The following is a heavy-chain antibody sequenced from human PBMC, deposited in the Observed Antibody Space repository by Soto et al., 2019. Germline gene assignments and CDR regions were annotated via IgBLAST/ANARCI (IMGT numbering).Heavy chain of an antibody. Sequence: SETLSLTCTVSGGSISSYYWSWIRQPPGKGLEYIGYIYYSGSTNYNPSLKSRVTISVDTSKKQFSLKLSSVTAADTAVYYCARSLYSGSYTNWFDPWGQGALVTVSS. CDR3: ARSLYSGSYTNWFDP. V-gene: IGHV4-59*01. CDR1: GGSISSYY. CDR2: IYYSGST. J-gene: IGHJ5*02. D-gene: IGHD1-26*01.